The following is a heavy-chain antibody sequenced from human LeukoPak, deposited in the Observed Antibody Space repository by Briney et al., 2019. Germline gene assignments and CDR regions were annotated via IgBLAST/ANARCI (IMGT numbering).Heavy chain of an antibody. Sequence: ASVKVSCKASGGTFSSYAISWVRQAPGQGLEWMGGIIPIFGTANYAQKFQGRVTITADESTSTAYMELSSLRSEDTAVYYRARDRPNIVVVPAAPQAPFDPWGQGTLVTVSS. CDR3: ARDRPNIVVVPAAPQAPFDP. D-gene: IGHD2-2*01. V-gene: IGHV1-69*01. CDR2: IIPIFGTA. CDR1: GGTFSSYA. J-gene: IGHJ5*02.